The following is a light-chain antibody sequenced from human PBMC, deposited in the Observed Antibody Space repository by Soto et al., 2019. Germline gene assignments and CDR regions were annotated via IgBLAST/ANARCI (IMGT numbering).Light chain of an antibody. V-gene: IGLV2-14*03. J-gene: IGLJ1*01. CDR2: NVY. CDR3: SAYTVSRTYV. Sequence: QSALAQPASVSGSPGQSITISCTGTSRDVGAYNFVSWHQQHPGKAPKLMIYNVYDRPSGISYRFSGSKSGNTASLTISGLPGEDEADYYCSAYTVSRTYVFGTGTKVTVL. CDR1: SRDVGAYNF.